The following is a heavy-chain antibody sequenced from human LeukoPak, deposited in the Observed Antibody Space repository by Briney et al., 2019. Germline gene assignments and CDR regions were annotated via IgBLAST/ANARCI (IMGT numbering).Heavy chain of an antibody. J-gene: IGHJ4*02. CDR2: ISSSDRTI. CDR1: GFTFSSYE. CDR3: ARDYGGSSPFDY. D-gene: IGHD4-23*01. V-gene: IGHV3-48*03. Sequence: GGSLRLSCAASGFTFSSYEMHWVRQAPGKGLEWVSYISSSDRTIYYADSVKGRFTISRDNANNSLYLQMNSLRAEDTAVYYCARDYGGSSPFDYWGQGTLVTVSS.